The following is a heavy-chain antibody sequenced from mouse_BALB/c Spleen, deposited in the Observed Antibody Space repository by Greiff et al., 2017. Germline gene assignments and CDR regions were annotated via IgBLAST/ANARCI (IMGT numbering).Heavy chain of an antibody. Sequence: EVKLQESGPGLVKPSQSLSLTCSVTGYSITSGYYWNWIRQFPGNKLEWMGYISYDGSNNYNPSLKNRISITRDTSKNQFFLKLNSVTTEDTATYYCASMPVTRAMDYWGQGTSVTVSS. J-gene: IGHJ4*01. CDR3: ASMPVTRAMDY. D-gene: IGHD2-12*01. V-gene: IGHV3-6*02. CDR2: ISYDGSN. CDR1: GYSITSGYY.